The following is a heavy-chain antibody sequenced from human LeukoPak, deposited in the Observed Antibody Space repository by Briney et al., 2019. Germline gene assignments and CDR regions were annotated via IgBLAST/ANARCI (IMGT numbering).Heavy chain of an antibody. Sequence: KPSETLSLTCTASGGSISSYYWSWIRQPPGKGLEWIGYIYYSGSTNYNPSLKSRVTISVDTSKNQFSLKLSSVTAADTAVYYCAASSGWYRGAFDIWGQGTMVTVSS. CDR3: AASSGWYRGAFDI. D-gene: IGHD6-19*01. CDR2: IYYSGST. V-gene: IGHV4-59*01. J-gene: IGHJ3*02. CDR1: GGSISSYY.